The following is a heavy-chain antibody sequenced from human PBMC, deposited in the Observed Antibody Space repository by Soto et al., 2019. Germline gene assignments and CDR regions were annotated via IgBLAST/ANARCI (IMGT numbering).Heavy chain of an antibody. CDR1: GGSFSNYY. J-gene: IGHJ6*02. CDR2: INHSGST. V-gene: IGHV4-34*01. D-gene: IGHD2-21*01. Sequence: QVQLQQWGAGLLKPSETLSLTCGVYGGSFSNYYWSWIRQPPGKGLEWIGEINHSGSTNYTPSLASRVSIAVDTSKGQFSLQLYSLTAADTAVYYCARGRVVSHHYFGLGVWAQGTTVTVSS. CDR3: ARGRVVSHHYFGLGV.